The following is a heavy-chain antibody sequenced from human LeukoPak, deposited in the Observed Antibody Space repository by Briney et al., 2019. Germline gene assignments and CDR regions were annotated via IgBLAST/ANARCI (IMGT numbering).Heavy chain of an antibody. V-gene: IGHV1-2*02. D-gene: IGHD3-16*01. J-gene: IGHJ4*02. CDR1: GYTFTGYY. Sequence: ASVKLSCKASGYTFTGYYMHWVRQAPGQGLEWMGWINPNSGGTNYAQKFQGRVTMTRDTSISTAYMELSRLRSDDTAVYYCARLPGIFGGGDYWGQGTMVTVSS. CDR3: ARLPGIFGGGDY. CDR2: INPNSGGT.